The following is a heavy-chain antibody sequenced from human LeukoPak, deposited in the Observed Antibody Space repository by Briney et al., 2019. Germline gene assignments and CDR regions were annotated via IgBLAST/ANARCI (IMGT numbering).Heavy chain of an antibody. CDR3: ARDGFDSSSWYDYYGMDV. J-gene: IGHJ6*02. CDR2: IKQDESEK. CDR1: GFTFSDYW. Sequence: GGSLRLSCAASGFTFSDYWMSWVRQAPGKGLEWVANIKQDESEKYYVGSVKGRFTISRDNAKNSLDLQMNSLRADDTAVYYCARDGFDSSSWYDYYGMDVWGQGTTVTVSS. D-gene: IGHD6-13*01. V-gene: IGHV3-7*01.